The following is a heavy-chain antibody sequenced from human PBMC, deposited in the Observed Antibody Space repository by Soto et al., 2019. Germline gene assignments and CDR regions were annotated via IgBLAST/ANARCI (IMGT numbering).Heavy chain of an antibody. D-gene: IGHD3-22*01. V-gene: IGHV4-59*01. CDR2: IYYNGST. Sequence: ETLSLTCTVSGGSISGYYWSWIRQPPGKGLEWIGYIYYNGSTNYNPSLKSRVTISVDTSKNQFSLMLSSVTAADTAVYYCARAGDGGYYYDSSGYLFDYWGQGTLVTVSS. CDR1: GGSISGYY. J-gene: IGHJ4*02. CDR3: ARAGDGGYYYDSSGYLFDY.